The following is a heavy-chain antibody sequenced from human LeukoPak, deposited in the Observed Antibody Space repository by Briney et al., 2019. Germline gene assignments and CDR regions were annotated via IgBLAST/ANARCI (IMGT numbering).Heavy chain of an antibody. CDR3: ASPTYCSSTSCYWNYYYYYGMDV. J-gene: IGHJ6*02. V-gene: IGHV1-2*02. Sequence: ASVKVSCKASGYTFTGYYMHWVRQAPGQGPEWMGWINPNSGGTNYAQKFQGRVTMTRDTSISTAYMELSRLRSDDTAVYYCASPTYCSSTSCYWNYYYYYGMDVWGQGTTVTVSS. CDR1: GYTFTGYY. CDR2: INPNSGGT. D-gene: IGHD2-2*01.